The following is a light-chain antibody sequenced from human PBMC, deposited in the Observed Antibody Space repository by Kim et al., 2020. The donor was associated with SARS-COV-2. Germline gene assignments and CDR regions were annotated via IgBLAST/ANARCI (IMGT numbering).Light chain of an antibody. CDR2: KIS. Sequence: HPSTTSCRSSQRLVHSDGNTYFSWLQKRPDQPPRLINYKISNRFSVVPNRFSGSGAATDFTLKISRVEAEDVGVYYCMQATQFPYTFGQGTKLEI. CDR1: QRLVHSDGNTY. CDR3: MQATQFPYT. V-gene: IGKV2-24*01. J-gene: IGKJ2*01.